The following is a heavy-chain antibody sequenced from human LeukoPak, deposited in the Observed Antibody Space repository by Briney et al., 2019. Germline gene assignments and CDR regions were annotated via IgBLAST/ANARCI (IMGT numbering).Heavy chain of an antibody. Sequence: SETLSLTCTVSGGSINGYYWSWIRQSPGKGLESLGYIYYTGSTNYNPSLKSRVTMSVDTSRNQFFLRLSSVTAADTAVYYCWLQRMVAAYFDSWGQGTLVTVSS. D-gene: IGHD2-15*01. CDR3: WLQRMVAAYFDS. V-gene: IGHV4-59*01. CDR1: GGSINGYY. CDR2: IYYTGST. J-gene: IGHJ4*02.